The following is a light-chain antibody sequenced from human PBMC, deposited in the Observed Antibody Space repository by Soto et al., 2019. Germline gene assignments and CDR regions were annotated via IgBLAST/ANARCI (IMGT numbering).Light chain of an antibody. Sequence: DIQMTQSPSTLSASVGDRVTITCRASQSLNGWLAWYQQKPGKAPKLLISQTSHLERGVPSRFSGSGSDTEFSLTISSLQPDDFATYYCQQYKSYSRTFGQGTKVEVK. CDR1: QSLNGW. J-gene: IGKJ1*01. CDR3: QQYKSYSRT. CDR2: QTS. V-gene: IGKV1-5*03.